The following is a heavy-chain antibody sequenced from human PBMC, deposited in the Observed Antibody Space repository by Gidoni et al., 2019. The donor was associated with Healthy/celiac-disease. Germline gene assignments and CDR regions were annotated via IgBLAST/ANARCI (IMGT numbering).Heavy chain of an antibody. D-gene: IGHD6-19*01. J-gene: IGHJ4*02. CDR2: ISYDGSNK. CDR1: GFTFSSYG. V-gene: IGHV3-30*18. CDR3: AKDSGAVAGALDY. Sequence: QVQLVASGGGVVQPGRSLRLPCAASGFTFSSYGMHWVRQAPGKGLEWVAVISYDGSNKYYADSVKGRFTISRDNSKNTLYLQMNSLRAEDTAVYYCAKDSGAVAGALDYWGQGTLDTVSS.